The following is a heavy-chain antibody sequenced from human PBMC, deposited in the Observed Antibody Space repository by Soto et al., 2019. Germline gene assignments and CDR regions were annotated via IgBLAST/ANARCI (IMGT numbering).Heavy chain of an antibody. CDR3: ARGGGVGVAGSASFDM. Sequence: QLHLVQSGAVVKKPGASVTVSCSASGYPVTAYYMHWVRQAPERVLEWMGGINPATGAAKYTQTLQGRVTMPRDTSTSTVFMELCRLKSEDPAVFYCARGGGVGVAGSASFDMWGQGTVVTVSS. CDR1: GYPVTAYY. CDR2: INPATGAA. J-gene: IGHJ3*02. V-gene: IGHV1-2*02. D-gene: IGHD3-3*01.